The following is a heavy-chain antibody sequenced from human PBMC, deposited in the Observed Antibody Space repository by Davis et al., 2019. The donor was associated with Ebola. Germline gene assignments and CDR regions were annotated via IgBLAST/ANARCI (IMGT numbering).Heavy chain of an antibody. Sequence: SETLSLTCTVSGGSTSSYYLSWIRQPPGKGLEWIGYIYYSGSTNYNPSLKSRVTISVDTSKNQFSLKLSSVTAADTAVYYCARRGRDGYNSYYYYYYGMDVWGQGTTVTVSS. CDR3: ARRGRDGYNSYYYYYYGMDV. D-gene: IGHD5-24*01. V-gene: IGHV4-59*08. CDR2: IYYSGST. CDR1: GGSTSSYY. J-gene: IGHJ6*02.